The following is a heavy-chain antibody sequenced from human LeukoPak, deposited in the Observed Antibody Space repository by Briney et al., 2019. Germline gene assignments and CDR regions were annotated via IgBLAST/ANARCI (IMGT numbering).Heavy chain of an antibody. D-gene: IGHD3-16*01. CDR3: ARDRLGLPVDY. CDR2: IYYSGST. J-gene: IGHJ4*02. V-gene: IGHV4-59*01. Sequence: PSETLSLTCTVSGGSISTYYWTWIRQPPGEGLEWIGYIYYSGSTNYNPSLKSRVTVSVDTSKNQFSLKLNSVTAADTAVYYCARDRLGLPVDYWGRGTLVTVSS. CDR1: GGSISTYY.